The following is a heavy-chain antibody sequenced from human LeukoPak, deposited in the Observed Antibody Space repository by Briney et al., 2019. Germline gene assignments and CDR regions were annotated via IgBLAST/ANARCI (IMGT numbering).Heavy chain of an antibody. V-gene: IGHV1-18*01. Sequence: ASVKVSCNASGYTFTSYGISWVRQAPGQGLEWMGWISAYNGNTNYAQKLQGRVTMTTDTSTSTAYMELRSLRSDDTAVYYCARDKRQWLAPMRSVDPWGQGTLVTVSS. CDR1: GYTFTSYG. J-gene: IGHJ5*02. CDR3: ARDKRQWLAPMRSVDP. CDR2: ISAYNGNT. D-gene: IGHD6-19*01.